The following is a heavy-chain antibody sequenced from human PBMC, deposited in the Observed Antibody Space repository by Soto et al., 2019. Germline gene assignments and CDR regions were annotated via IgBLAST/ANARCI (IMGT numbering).Heavy chain of an antibody. D-gene: IGHD2-2*01. CDR2: IYHSGST. Sequence: SETLSLTCAVSGGSMSGGVYSWNWIRQPPGKGLEWIGYIYHSGSTYYNPSLKSRVTISLDMSKNQFSLNLSSVTAADTAVYYCARDAERVPAAFDSWGQGTLVTAPQ. CDR3: ARDAERVPAAFDS. V-gene: IGHV4-30-2*01. J-gene: IGHJ4*02. CDR1: GGSMSGGVYS.